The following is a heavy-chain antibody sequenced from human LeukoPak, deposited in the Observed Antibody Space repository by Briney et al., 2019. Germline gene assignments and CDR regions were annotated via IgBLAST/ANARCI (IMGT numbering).Heavy chain of an antibody. Sequence: SETLSLTCTVSGGYISSSSYYWGWIRQPPGKGLEWIGDIYYTRRTYYTSSLKSRLTVSIDTSKNQISVKLASVTAADTAVYYCARRRYYDSTGYLDWGQGTLITASS. CDR1: GGYISSSSYY. J-gene: IGHJ1*01. D-gene: IGHD3-22*01. V-gene: IGHV4-39*01. CDR3: ARRRYYDSTGYLD. CDR2: IYYTRRT.